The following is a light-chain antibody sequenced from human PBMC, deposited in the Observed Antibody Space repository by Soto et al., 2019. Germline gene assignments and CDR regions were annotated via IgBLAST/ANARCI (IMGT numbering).Light chain of an antibody. CDR1: QSVLLTSNNKNY. J-gene: IGKJ4*01. V-gene: IGKV4-1*01. Sequence: DIVMTQSPDSLAVSLGERATINCKSSQSVLLTSNNKNYLAWYQQKPGQPPKVLISWASTRESGVPDRFSGSWSGTDFTLTITILQAEDVAVYYCQHYYTTLTFGGGTKVEIK. CDR3: QHYYTTLT. CDR2: WAS.